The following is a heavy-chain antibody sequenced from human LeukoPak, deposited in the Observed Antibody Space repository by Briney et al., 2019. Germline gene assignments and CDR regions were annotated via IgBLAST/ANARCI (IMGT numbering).Heavy chain of an antibody. CDR2: ISGGGGST. CDR1: GFTVRSYA. J-gene: IGHJ3*02. D-gene: IGHD3-22*01. Sequence: PGGSLRLSCGASGFTVRSYAMGWVRQAPGKGLEWVSAISGGGGSTYYAYSVKGRFTISRDNSKNTLYLQMNSLRAEDTAVYYCAKFDYYDSSGYYNKVLDAFDIWGQGTMVTVSS. CDR3: AKFDYYDSSGYYNKVLDAFDI. V-gene: IGHV3-23*01.